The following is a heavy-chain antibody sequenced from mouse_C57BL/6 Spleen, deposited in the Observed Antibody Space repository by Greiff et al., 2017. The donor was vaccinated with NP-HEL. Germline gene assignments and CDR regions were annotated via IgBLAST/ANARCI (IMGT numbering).Heavy chain of an antibody. CDR3: TSGGTTVVFDY. J-gene: IGHJ2*01. D-gene: IGHD1-1*01. CDR1: GFNIKDDY. Sequence: EVKLQQSGAELVRPGASVKLSCTASGFNIKDDYMHWVKQRPEQGLEWIGWIDPENGDTEYASKFQGKATITADTPSNTAYLQLSSLTSEDTAVYYCTSGGTTVVFDYWGQGTTLTVSS. CDR2: IDPENGDT. V-gene: IGHV14-4*01.